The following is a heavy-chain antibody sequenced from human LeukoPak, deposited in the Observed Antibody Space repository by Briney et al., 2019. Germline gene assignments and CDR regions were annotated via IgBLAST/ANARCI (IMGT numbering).Heavy chain of an antibody. Sequence: NPSETLSLTCTVSSGSISSYYWSWIRQPAGKGLEWIGRVYTSGSTNCNPSLKSRVTMSVDTSKNQLSLKLSSVTAADTAVYYCARLQGDYSFDYWGQGTLVTVSS. J-gene: IGHJ4*02. V-gene: IGHV4-4*07. CDR1: SGSISSYY. D-gene: IGHD4-11*01. CDR3: ARLQGDYSFDY. CDR2: VYTSGST.